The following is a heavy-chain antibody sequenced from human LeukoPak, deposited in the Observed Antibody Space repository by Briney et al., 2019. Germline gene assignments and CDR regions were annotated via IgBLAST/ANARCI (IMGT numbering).Heavy chain of an antibody. J-gene: IGHJ4*02. CDR2: IYPGDSDT. Sequence: GESLKISCKGSGYSFTSYWIGWVRQMPGKGLEWMGIIYPGDSDTRYSPSFQGQVTISADKSISTASLQWSSLKASDTAMHYCARHDGIVGATGDYWGQGTLVTVSS. CDR3: ARHDGIVGATGDY. V-gene: IGHV5-51*01. CDR1: GYSFTSYW. D-gene: IGHD1-26*01.